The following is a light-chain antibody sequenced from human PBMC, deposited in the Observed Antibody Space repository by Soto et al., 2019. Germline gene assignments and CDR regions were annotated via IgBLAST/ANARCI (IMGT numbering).Light chain of an antibody. CDR2: WAS. Sequence: DIVMTQSPDSLAVSLGDRATINCKSSQSLLASSNNKNFLAWYQRKPGQPPKLLIYWASTREARIPDRFSGSGSGTAFALTISRLQAEDVAVYYCDQYYSAPPAFGQGTRVEIK. CDR1: QSLLASSNNKNF. V-gene: IGKV4-1*01. CDR3: DQYYSAPPA. J-gene: IGKJ1*01.